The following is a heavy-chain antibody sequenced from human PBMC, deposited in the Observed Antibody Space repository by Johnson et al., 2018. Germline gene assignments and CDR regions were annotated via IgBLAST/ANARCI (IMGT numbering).Heavy chain of an antibody. D-gene: IGHD6-19*01. J-gene: IGHJ5*02. CDR2: ISRSSDSI. CDR3: ARTRYSSDLVNCFDP. V-gene: IGHV3-48*01. CDR1: GFTFSTYD. Sequence: VQLVESGGGLVQPGGSLRLSCAASGFTFSTYDMNWVRQAPGKGLEWVSCISRSSDSIHYADSVKGRFTISRDNGRNLLYLQMNSLTVEDTAVYYCARTRYSSDLVNCFDPWGQGTLVTVSS.